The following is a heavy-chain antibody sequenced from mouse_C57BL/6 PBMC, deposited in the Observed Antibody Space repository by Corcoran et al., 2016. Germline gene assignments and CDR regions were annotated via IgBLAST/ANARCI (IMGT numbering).Heavy chain of an antibody. Sequence: QVQLKQSGAELVRPGASVKLSCKASGYTFTDYYINWVKQRPGQGLEWIARIYPGSGNTYYNEKFKGKATLTAEKSSSTAYMQLSSLTSEDSAVYFCASAYYDYDGFAYWGQGTLVTVSA. CDR3: ASAYYDYDGFAY. J-gene: IGHJ3*01. CDR1: GYTFTDYY. CDR2: IYPGSGNT. V-gene: IGHV1-76*01. D-gene: IGHD2-4*01.